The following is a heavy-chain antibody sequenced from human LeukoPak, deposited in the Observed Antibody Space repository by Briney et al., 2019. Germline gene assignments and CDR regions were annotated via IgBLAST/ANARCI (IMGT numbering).Heavy chain of an antibody. CDR1: GGTFSSYA. CDR2: IIPIFGTA. CDR3: ARGCSSTSCYQYYYYYCMDV. Sequence: SVKVSCKASGGTFSSYAISWVRQAPGQGLEWMGGIIPIFGTANYAQKFQGRVTITTDESTSTAYMELSSLRSEDTAVYYCARGCSSTSCYQYYYYYCMDVWGKGTTVTVSS. J-gene: IGHJ6*03. V-gene: IGHV1-69*05. D-gene: IGHD2-2*01.